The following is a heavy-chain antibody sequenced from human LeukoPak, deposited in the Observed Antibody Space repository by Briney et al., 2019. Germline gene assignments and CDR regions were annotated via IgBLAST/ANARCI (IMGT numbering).Heavy chain of an antibody. J-gene: IGHJ4*02. Sequence: SETLSLTCAVYGGSFSGYYWSWIRQPPGKGLEWIGEINHSGSTNYNPSLKRRVTISVDTSKNQFSLKLSSVTAADTAVYYCASYNGSGSGYFDYWGQGTLVTVSS. CDR3: ASYNGSGSGYFDY. V-gene: IGHV4-34*01. CDR2: INHSGST. D-gene: IGHD3-10*01. CDR1: GGSFSGYY.